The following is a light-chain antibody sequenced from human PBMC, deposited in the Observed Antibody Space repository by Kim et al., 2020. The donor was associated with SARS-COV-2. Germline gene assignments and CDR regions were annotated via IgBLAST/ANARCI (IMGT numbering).Light chain of an antibody. CDR1: NIGGKT. CDR2: YDT. J-gene: IGLJ2*01. V-gene: IGLV3-21*04. Sequence: SYELTQPPSVSLAPGKTARITCGGNNIGGKTVHWYQQKPGQAPVVVIYYDTDRPSGIPERFSGSNSGNAATLTISGVEAGDEADYYCQVWDSPTDQVVFGGGTQLTVL. CDR3: QVWDSPTDQVV.